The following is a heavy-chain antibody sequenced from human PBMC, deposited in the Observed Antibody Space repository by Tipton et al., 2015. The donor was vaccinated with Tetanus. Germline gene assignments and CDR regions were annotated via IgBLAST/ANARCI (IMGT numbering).Heavy chain of an antibody. CDR3: ARDRSDYYDSSGYYPDAFDI. CDR1: GGTFSSYA. V-gene: IGHV1-69*01. D-gene: IGHD3-22*01. J-gene: IGHJ3*02. Sequence: QSGAEVKKPGSSAKVSCKASGGTFSSYAISWVRQAPGQGLEWMGGIIPIFGTANYAQKFQGRVAITADESTSTAYMEPSSPRSEDTAVYYCARDRSDYYDSSGYYPDAFDIWGQGTMVTVSS. CDR2: IIPIFGTA.